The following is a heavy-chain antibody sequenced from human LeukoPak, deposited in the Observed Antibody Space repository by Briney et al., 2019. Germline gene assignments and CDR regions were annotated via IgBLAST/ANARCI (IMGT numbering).Heavy chain of an antibody. J-gene: IGHJ4*02. CDR1: GFTFSSYS. Sequence: SGGSLRLSCAASGFTFSSYSMNWVRQAPGKGLEWVSSISSSSSYIYYADSVKGRFTISRDNAKNSLYLQMNSLRAEDTAVYYCARDMITFGGVIVLFDYWGQGTLVTVSS. CDR2: ISSSSSYI. D-gene: IGHD3-16*02. V-gene: IGHV3-21*01. CDR3: ARDMITFGGVIVLFDY.